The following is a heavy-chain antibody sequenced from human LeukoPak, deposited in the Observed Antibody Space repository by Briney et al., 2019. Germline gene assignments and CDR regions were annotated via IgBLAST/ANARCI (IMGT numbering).Heavy chain of an antibody. CDR2: ICISGRP. CDR1: GASLSSSTYY. D-gene: IGHD6-13*01. Sequence: SETLSLTCTVSGASLSSSTYYWGWVRQPRGSGLEWIGSICISGRPYSKPPLKSRVTMSADTSKSQCSLKLSSVTAADTAVYYCARHAGGISATGTRPFDYWGQRTLGTASS. CDR3: ARHAGGISATGTRPFDY. V-gene: IGHV4-39*01. J-gene: IGHJ4*02.